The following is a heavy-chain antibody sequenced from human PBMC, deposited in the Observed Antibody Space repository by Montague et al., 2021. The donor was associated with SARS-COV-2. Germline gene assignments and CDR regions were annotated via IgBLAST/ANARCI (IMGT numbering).Heavy chain of an antibody. CDR2: IHYSGST. V-gene: IGHV4-39*01. D-gene: IGHD3-3*01. CDR1: GGSISGSNYY. Sequence: SETLSLTCTVSGGSISGSNYYWGWIRQPPGKGLEWIGTIHYSGSTYYKPSLKSRVTTSLDTSKNQFSLKLSSVTAADTAVYYCARGAFGVVIITYYYYYMDVWGKGTTVTVSS. J-gene: IGHJ6*03. CDR3: ARGAFGVVIITYYYYYMDV.